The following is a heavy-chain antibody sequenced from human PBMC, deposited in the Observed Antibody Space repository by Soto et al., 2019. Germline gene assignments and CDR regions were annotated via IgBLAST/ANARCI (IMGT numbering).Heavy chain of an antibody. J-gene: IGHJ4*02. CDR1: GYTFTSHA. CDR3: ARDLGGWPDY. Sequence: ASVKVSCKASGYTFTSHAMHWVRQAPGQRLEWMGWINAGNGNTKYSQKIQGRDTITRDTSASTAYMELSSLRFEDTAVYYCARDLGGWPDYWGQGTLVTVSS. CDR2: INAGNGNT. V-gene: IGHV1-3*01. D-gene: IGHD2-15*01.